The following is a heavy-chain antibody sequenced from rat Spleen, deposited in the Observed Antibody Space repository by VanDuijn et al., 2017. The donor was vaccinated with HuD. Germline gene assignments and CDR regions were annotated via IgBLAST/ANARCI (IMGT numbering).Heavy chain of an antibody. CDR1: DFTFSHYY. J-gene: IGHJ1*01. CDR3: ARMGYRNFIPYWYFDF. D-gene: IGHD1-1*01. Sequence: EVQLVESGGGLVQPGRSLKVSCAASDFTFSHYYMAWVRQAPTKGMAWVATISHDGSSTYYRESVKSRLTISRENAKSTLNLQMDSLRSEDTATYYYARMGYRNFIPYWYFDFWGPGTMVTVSS. CDR2: ISHDGSST. V-gene: IGHV5-29*01.